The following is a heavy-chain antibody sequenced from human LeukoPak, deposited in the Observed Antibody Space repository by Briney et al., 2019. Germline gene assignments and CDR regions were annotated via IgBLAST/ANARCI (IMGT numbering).Heavy chain of an antibody. J-gene: IGHJ6*03. V-gene: IGHV1-2*02. Sequence: GASLRVSCKASGYTFTGYYMHWVRQAPGQGPEWMGWINPNSGGTNYAQKFQGRVTMTRDTSISTAYMELSRLRSDDTAVYYCARDRDAYYYYYMDVWGKGTTVTVS. D-gene: IGHD3-10*01. CDR3: ARDRDAYYYYYMDV. CDR2: INPNSGGT. CDR1: GYTFTGYY.